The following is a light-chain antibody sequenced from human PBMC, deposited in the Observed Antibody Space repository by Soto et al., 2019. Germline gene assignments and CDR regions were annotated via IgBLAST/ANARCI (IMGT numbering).Light chain of an antibody. J-gene: IGKJ1*01. CDR1: QTISSW. CDR3: QQYNSYSRT. Sequence: DIQMTQSPSTLSGSVGDRVTITCRASQTISSWLAWYQQKPGKAPKLLIYDASSLESGVPSRFSGSGSVTEFTLTISSLQPDDFATYYCQQYNSYSRTFGQGTKVDI. V-gene: IGKV1-5*01. CDR2: DAS.